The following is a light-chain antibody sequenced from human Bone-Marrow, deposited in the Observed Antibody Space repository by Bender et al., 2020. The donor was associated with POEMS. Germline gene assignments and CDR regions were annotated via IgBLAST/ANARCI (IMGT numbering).Light chain of an antibody. Sequence: QSALTQPASVSGSLGQAITISCTGTSNDVGTYYLVSWYQQYPGKAPKLIIYEVVKRPAGISSRFSASKSGNTASLTISGLQAEDEADYYCGSYTGSSTPVYVFGAGTKVTVL. J-gene: IGLJ1*01. CDR3: GSYTGSSTPVYV. CDR2: EVV. V-gene: IGLV2-14*02. CDR1: SNDVGTYYL.